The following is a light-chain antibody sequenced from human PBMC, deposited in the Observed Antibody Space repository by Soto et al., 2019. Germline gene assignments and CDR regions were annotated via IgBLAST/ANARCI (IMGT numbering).Light chain of an antibody. CDR2: AAS. J-gene: IGKJ1*01. Sequence: EIQMTKSPYSLSASVGDRAPLTCRASENIRSYLNWSLHKPGKAAKLLIYAASTLQSWVPARFSGSGSGTHLTLTITSLLPEDCATYFFQQIYNSPPTFGQGTKVDIK. CDR3: QQIYNSPPT. CDR1: ENIRSY. V-gene: IGKV1-39*01.